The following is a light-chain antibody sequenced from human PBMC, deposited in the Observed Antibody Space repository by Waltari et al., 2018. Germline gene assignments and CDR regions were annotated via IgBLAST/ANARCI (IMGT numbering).Light chain of an antibody. CDR1: SGAVGASNF. J-gene: IGLJ1*01. CDR3: TSHTRGSAFL. CDR2: DVT. V-gene: IGLV2-14*03. Sequence: QSALTQPASVSGSPGPSITISCTGISGAVGASNFVSWYQQHPGKAPQLIIYDVTNRPSGVSTRFSGSKSGDTASLTISGLQAEDEGDYYCTSHTRGSAFLFGSGTRVTVL.